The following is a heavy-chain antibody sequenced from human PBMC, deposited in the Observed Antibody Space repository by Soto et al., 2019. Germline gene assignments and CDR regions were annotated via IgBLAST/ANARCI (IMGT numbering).Heavy chain of an antibody. Sequence: SETLSLTCTVSGGSISSGDYYWSWIRQPPGKGLEWIGYIYYSGSTYYNPSLKSRVTISVDTSKNQFSLKLSSVTAADSAVYYCARDQLLKLDPWGQGTLVTVSS. CDR3: ARDQLLKLDP. CDR2: IYYSGST. J-gene: IGHJ5*02. D-gene: IGHD2-2*01. V-gene: IGHV4-30-4*01. CDR1: GGSISSGDYY.